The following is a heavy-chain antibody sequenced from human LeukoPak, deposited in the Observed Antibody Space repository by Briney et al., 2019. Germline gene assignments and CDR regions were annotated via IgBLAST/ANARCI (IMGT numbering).Heavy chain of an antibody. CDR1: GFTFSDYS. D-gene: IGHD3-10*01. V-gene: IGHV3-7*03. Sequence: RPGGSLRLSCAASGFTFSDYSMSWVRQAPGKGLEWVANIKHDGSEKYYVDSVKGRFTISRDNAKNSLYLQMNSLRAEDTAVYYCAKGITRGDIWGQGTMVTVSS. CDR3: AKGITRGDI. J-gene: IGHJ3*02. CDR2: IKHDGSEK.